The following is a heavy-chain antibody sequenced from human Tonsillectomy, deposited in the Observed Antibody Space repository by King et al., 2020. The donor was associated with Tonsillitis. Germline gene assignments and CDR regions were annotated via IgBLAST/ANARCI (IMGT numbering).Heavy chain of an antibody. CDR3: AREFPDYWSYFDL. D-gene: IGHD2-8*02. CDR1: GYSFTSYW. V-gene: IGHV5-51*01. CDR2: IYPGDSDT. J-gene: IGHJ2*01. Sequence: VQLVESGAEVKKPGESLKISCKASGYSFTSYWIGWVRQMPGKGLEWMGIIYPGDSDTRYSPSFQGQVTISADKSISTAYLQWSSLKASDTAMYYCAREFPDYWSYFDLWGRGTLVSVSS.